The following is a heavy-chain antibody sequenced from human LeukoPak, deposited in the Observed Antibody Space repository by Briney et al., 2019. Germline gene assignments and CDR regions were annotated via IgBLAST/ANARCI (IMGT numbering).Heavy chain of an antibody. CDR1: GYTFTSYY. CDR2: INPSGGST. Sequence: ASVKVSCKASGYTFTSYYMDWVRQAPGQGLEWMGIINPSGGSTSYAQKFQGRVTMTRDTSTCTVYMELSSLRSEDTAVYYCARGKEIAVAGLWFDPWGQGTLVTVSS. D-gene: IGHD6-19*01. CDR3: ARGKEIAVAGLWFDP. J-gene: IGHJ5*02. V-gene: IGHV1-46*01.